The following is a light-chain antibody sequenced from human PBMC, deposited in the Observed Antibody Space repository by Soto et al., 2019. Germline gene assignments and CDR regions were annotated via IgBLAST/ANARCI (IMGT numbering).Light chain of an antibody. J-gene: IGLJ1*01. CDR1: SSDVGGYHY. CDR3: SSYTSSITLLYV. Sequence: QSALTQPASVSGSPGQSITISCTGTSSDVGGYHYVSWYQHHPGKAPKLMIYDVSKRPSGVSNRFSGSKSGNTASLTISGLQAEDEADYYCSSYTSSITLLYVFGTGTKLTVL. V-gene: IGLV2-14*03. CDR2: DVS.